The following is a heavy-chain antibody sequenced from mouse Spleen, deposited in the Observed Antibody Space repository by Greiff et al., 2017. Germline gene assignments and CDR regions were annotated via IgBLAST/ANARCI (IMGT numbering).Heavy chain of an antibody. Sequence: QVQLQQPGAELVKPGASVKLSCKASGYTFTSYWMQWVKQRPGQGLEWIGEIDPSDSYTNYNQKFKGKATLTVDTSSITAYMQLSSLTSEDAAVYYCARSGVYDGSDYWGQGTTLTVSS. D-gene: IGHD1-1*01. V-gene: IGHV1-50*01. CDR3: ARSGVYDGSDY. CDR2: IDPSDSYT. CDR1: GYTFTSYW. J-gene: IGHJ2*01.